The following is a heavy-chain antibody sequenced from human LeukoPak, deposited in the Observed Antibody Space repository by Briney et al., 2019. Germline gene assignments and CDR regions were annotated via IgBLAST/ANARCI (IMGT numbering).Heavy chain of an antibody. CDR2: MHHSGST. V-gene: IGHV4-61*01. CDR1: GGSVSNGNYY. CDR3: ARDSLLRGSGWDYWYFDL. D-gene: IGHD6-25*01. J-gene: IGHJ2*01. Sequence: PSETLSLTCTVSGGSVSNGNYYWSWIRQPPGKGLEWIGNMHHSGSTNYNPSLKSRVTISVDTSMNQLSLLLTSATAADKAVYYCARDSLLRGSGWDYWYFDLWGRGTLVTVSS.